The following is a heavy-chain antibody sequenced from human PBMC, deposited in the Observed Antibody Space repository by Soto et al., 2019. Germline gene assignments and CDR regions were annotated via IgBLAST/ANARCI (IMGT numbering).Heavy chain of an antibody. CDR2: IYYSGST. CDR1: GGSISSYY. CDR3: SYSSSPYYYYYYMDV. V-gene: IGHV4-59*08. Sequence: SETLSLTCTVSGGSISSYYWSWIRQPPGKGLEWIGYIYYSGSTNYNPSLKSRVTISVDTSKNQFSLKLSSVTAADTAVYYCSYSSSPYYYYYYMDVWGKGTTVIVSS. D-gene: IGHD6-6*01. J-gene: IGHJ6*03.